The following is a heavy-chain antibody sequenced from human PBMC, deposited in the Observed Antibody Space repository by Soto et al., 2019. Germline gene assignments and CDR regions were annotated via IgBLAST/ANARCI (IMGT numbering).Heavy chain of an antibody. Sequence: SETLSLTCTVSGGSISSGDYYWSWIRQPPGKGLEWIGYIYYSGSTYYNPSLKSRVTISVDTSKNQFSMKLSSVTAADTAVYYCARGESYCSSTSCYTNWFDPWGQGTLVRVS. CDR2: IYYSGST. V-gene: IGHV4-30-4*01. J-gene: IGHJ5*02. D-gene: IGHD2-2*02. CDR1: GGSISSGDYY. CDR3: ARGESYCSSTSCYTNWFDP.